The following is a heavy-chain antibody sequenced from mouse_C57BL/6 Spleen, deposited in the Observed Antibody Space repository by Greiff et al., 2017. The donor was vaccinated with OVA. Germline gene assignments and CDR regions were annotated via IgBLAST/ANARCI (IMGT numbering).Heavy chain of an antibody. Sequence: VQLQQPGAELVMPGASVKLSCKASGYTFTSYWMHWVKQRPGQGLEWIGEIDPSDSYTKYNQKFKGKSTLTVDKSSSTAYMQLSSLTSEDSAVYYCARKLRLEAMDYWGQGTSVTVSS. J-gene: IGHJ4*01. CDR1: GYTFTSYW. CDR2: IDPSDSYT. D-gene: IGHD3-2*02. V-gene: IGHV1-69*01. CDR3: ARKLRLEAMDY.